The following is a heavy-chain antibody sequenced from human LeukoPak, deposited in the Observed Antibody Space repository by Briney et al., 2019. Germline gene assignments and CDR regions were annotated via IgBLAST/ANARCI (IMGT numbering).Heavy chain of an antibody. V-gene: IGHV4-59*01. D-gene: IGHD1-26*01. CDR3: ARGATDSGSYFDY. CDR2: IYDSGST. Sequence: SETLSLTCTVSDGSISSYYWSWIRQPPGKGLEWIGHIYDSGSTNYNPSLKSRVTISVDTSKNQFSLKLSSVTAADTAVYYCARGATDSGSYFDYWGQGTLVTVSS. J-gene: IGHJ4*02. CDR1: DGSISSYY.